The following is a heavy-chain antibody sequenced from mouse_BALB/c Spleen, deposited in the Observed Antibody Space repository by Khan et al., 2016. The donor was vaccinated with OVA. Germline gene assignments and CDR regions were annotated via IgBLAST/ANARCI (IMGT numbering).Heavy chain of an antibody. CDR3: ARGGSSGPAWFAY. Sequence: QLEESGPGLVKPSQSLSLTCSVTGYSITSGYFWNWIRQFPGNKLEWMGYIRSDGDSNYNPSLKNRISITRDPSKNQFFLKLNSVTPEDTATFYCARGGSSGPAWFAYWGQGTLVTVSP. CDR2: IRSDGDS. J-gene: IGHJ3*01. CDR1: GYSITSGYF. D-gene: IGHD3-1*01. V-gene: IGHV3-6*01.